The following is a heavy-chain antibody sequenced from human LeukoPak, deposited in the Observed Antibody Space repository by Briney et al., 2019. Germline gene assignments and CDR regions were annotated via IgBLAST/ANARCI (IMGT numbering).Heavy chain of an antibody. CDR3: ARMIWARGDPGYFDL. D-gene: IGHD4-17*01. J-gene: IGHJ2*01. V-gene: IGHV4-34*01. CDR2: INHSGST. CDR1: GGSISSYY. Sequence: SETLSLTCTVSGGSISSYYWSWIRQPPGKGLEWIGEINHSGSTNYNPSLKSRVTISVDTSKNQFSLKLSSVTAADTAVYYCARMIWARGDPGYFDLWGRGTLVTVSS.